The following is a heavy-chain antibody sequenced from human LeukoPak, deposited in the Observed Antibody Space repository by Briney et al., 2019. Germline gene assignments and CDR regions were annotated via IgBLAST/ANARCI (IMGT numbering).Heavy chain of an antibody. J-gene: IGHJ4*02. D-gene: IGHD5-18*01. CDR1: GGSFSGYY. CDR2: IHHSGST. Sequence: SETLSLTCAVYGGSFSGYYWSWIRQPPGKGLEWIGEIHHSGSTNYNPSLKSRVTISVDTSKNQFSLKLSSVTAADTAVYYCARARAMVDFDYWGQGTLVTVSS. CDR3: ARARAMVDFDY. V-gene: IGHV4-34*01.